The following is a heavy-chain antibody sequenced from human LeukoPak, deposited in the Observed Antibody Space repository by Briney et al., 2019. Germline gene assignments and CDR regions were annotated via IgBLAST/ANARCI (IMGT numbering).Heavy chain of an antibody. CDR3: ARDPATSGSRAFDI. CDR2: IIPIFGST. D-gene: IGHD1-26*01. Sequence: SVKVSCKASGGTFSSYAISWVRQAPGQGLERMGGIIPIFGSTNYAQNFQGRVTITTDESTSTAYMELRSLRSDDTAVYYCARDPATSGSRAFDIWGQGTMVTVSS. CDR1: GGTFSSYA. J-gene: IGHJ3*02. V-gene: IGHV1-69*05.